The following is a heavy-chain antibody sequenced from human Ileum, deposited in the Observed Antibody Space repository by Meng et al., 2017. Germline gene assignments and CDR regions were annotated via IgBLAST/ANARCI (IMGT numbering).Heavy chain of an antibody. Sequence: CAGSGFKFSGRWMTWVRQAPGKGLEWVGHIQSKADGGTTDYAAPVKGRFTISRDDSKSTLYLQMNSLKTEETAVYYCTTFYAGYWGQGTLVTVSS. V-gene: IGHV3-15*01. CDR2: IQSKADGGTT. D-gene: IGHD3-16*01. CDR1: GFKFSGRW. CDR3: TTFYAGY. J-gene: IGHJ4*02.